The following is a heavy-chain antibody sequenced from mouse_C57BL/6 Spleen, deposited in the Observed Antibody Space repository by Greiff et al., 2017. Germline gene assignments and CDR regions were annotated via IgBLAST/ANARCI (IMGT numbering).Heavy chain of an antibody. Sequence: VKLQESGPELVKPGASVKISCKASGYAFSSSWMNWVKQRPGKGLEWIGRVYPGDGDTNYNGKFKGKATQTADKSSSTAYMQLSSLTSEDSAVYFCARDSSGSSFDYWGQGTTLTVSS. J-gene: IGHJ2*01. CDR2: VYPGDGDT. D-gene: IGHD3-2*02. CDR3: ARDSSGSSFDY. CDR1: GYAFSSSW. V-gene: IGHV1-82*01.